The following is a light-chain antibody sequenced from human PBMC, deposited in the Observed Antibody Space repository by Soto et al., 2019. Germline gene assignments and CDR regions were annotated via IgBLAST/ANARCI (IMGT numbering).Light chain of an antibody. CDR3: QQYGSSPVT. CDR2: ATS. CDR1: QSVSRTY. Sequence: LIHAPSTLSLSPGERATLSFRASQSVSRTYLAWYQQKPVQAPRLLIYATSSRATGIPDRFSGSGSGTDFTLTISRLEPEDFAVYYCQQYGSSPVTFGQGTRLEIK. V-gene: IGKV3-20*01. J-gene: IGKJ5*01.